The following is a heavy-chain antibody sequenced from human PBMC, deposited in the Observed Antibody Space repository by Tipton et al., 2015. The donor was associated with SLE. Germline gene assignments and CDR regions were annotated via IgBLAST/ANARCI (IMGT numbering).Heavy chain of an antibody. CDR3: ARVGYSNYYYYYYGMDV. D-gene: IGHD4-11*01. CDR2: ISAYNGNT. Sequence: QVQLVQSGAEVKKPGASVKVSCKASGYTFTSYGISWVRQAPGQGLEWMGWISAYNGNTNYAQKLQGRVTMTTDTSTSTAYMELRSLRSDDPAVYYCARVGYSNYYYYYYGMDVWGQGTTVTVSS. J-gene: IGHJ6*02. CDR1: GYTFTSYG. V-gene: IGHV1-18*01.